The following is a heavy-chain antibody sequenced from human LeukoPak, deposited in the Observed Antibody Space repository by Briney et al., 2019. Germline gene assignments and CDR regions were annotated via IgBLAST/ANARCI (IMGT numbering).Heavy chain of an antibody. J-gene: IGHJ4*02. V-gene: IGHV3-33*01. Sequence: PGGSLRLSCAASGFAFNMYGMHWARQAPGKGLEWVAVIWPDGSNEYYADSVKGRFTVSRDDSKNTLYLQMNSLRAEDTAVYYCARASGSYDYWGQGTLVTVSS. D-gene: IGHD1-26*01. CDR1: GFAFNMYG. CDR2: IWPDGSNE. CDR3: ARASGSYDY.